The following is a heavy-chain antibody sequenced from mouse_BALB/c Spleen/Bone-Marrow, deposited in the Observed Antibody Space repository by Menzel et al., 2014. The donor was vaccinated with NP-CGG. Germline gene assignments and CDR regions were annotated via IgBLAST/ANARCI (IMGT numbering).Heavy chain of an antibody. CDR2: IHYSGST. Sequence: EVQLVESGPDLVKPSQSLSLTCTVTGYSITSGYSWHWIRQSPGNKLEWMGYIHYSGSTNYDPSLKSRISITRDTSKNQFFLQLNSVTTEDTATYYCARPITTVVGFDYWGQGTTLTVSS. J-gene: IGHJ2*01. CDR3: ARPITTVVGFDY. D-gene: IGHD1-1*01. CDR1: GYSITSGYS. V-gene: IGHV3-1*02.